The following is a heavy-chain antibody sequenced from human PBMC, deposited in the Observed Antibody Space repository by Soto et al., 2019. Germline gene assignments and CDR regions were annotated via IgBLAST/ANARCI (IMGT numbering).Heavy chain of an antibody. CDR1: GYTFTSYG. CDR2: ISAYNGNT. D-gene: IGHD2-8*01. V-gene: IGHV1-18*01. Sequence: ASVKVSCKASGYTFTSYGISWVRQAPGQGLEWMGWISAYNGNTNYAQKLQGRVTMTTDTSTSTAYMELRSLRSDDTAVYYCAREYCTSESCYGSDYWGQGTLVTVSS. J-gene: IGHJ4*02. CDR3: AREYCTSESCYGSDY.